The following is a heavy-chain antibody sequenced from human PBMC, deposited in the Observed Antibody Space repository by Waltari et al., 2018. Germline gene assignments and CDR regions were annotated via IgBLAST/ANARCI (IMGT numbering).Heavy chain of an antibody. CDR1: RDAATAPD. Sequence: LVQSGAEVMKPGASVRGSCKASRDAATAPDIHWVRQAPGQGLEWMGWVNPNGGGTNYAQRFAGRITVTWDASITTAYMEFSRLTSGDTAVYFCAREYCGGDCRLFDYWGQGTPVTVSS. CDR2: VNPNGGGT. V-gene: IGHV1-2*02. J-gene: IGHJ4*02. CDR3: AREYCGGDCRLFDY. D-gene: IGHD2-21*02.